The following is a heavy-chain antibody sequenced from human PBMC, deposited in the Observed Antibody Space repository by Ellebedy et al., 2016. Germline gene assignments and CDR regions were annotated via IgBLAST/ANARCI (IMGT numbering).Heavy chain of an antibody. J-gene: IGHJ5*02. CDR2: IIPIFGTA. V-gene: IGHV1-69*13. Sequence: SVKVSXKASGGTFSSYAISWVRQAPGQGLEWMGGIIPIFGTANYAQKFQGRVTITADESTSTAYMELSSLRSEDTAVYYCARGRYYDFWSGHKGGFDPWGQGTLVTVSS. CDR3: ARGRYYDFWSGHKGGFDP. CDR1: GGTFSSYA. D-gene: IGHD3-3*01.